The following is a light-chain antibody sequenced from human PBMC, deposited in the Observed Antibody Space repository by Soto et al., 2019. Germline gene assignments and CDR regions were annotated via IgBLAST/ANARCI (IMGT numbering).Light chain of an antibody. CDR2: GAP. Sequence: EIVMTQSPATLSVSPGERATLSCRASQSVSSNLAWYQQKPGQAPRLLIYGAPSRATGIPDRFSVSGSGTDFTLTISRLEPEDSGVYYCLQHYAWPWTFGQGTKVDIK. CDR1: QSVSSN. CDR3: LQHYAWPWT. V-gene: IGKV3D-15*01. J-gene: IGKJ1*01.